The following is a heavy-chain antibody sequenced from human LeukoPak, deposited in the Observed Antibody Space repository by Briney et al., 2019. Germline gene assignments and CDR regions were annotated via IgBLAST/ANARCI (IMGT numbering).Heavy chain of an antibody. D-gene: IGHD1-14*01. J-gene: IGHJ3*02. CDR1: GYTFTGYY. CDR3: ARESGGTTPDAFDI. V-gene: IGHV1-2*02. Sequence: GASVKVSCKASGYTFTGYYMHWVRQAPGQGLEWMGWINPNSGGTNYAQKFQGRVTMTRDTSISTAYMELSRLRSDDTAVYYCARESGGTTPDAFDIWGQGTMVTVSS. CDR2: INPNSGGT.